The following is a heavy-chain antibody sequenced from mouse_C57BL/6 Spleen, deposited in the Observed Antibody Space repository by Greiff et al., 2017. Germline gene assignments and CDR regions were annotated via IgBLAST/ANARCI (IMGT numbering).Heavy chain of an antibody. Sequence: VQLQQSGPELVKPGASVKISCKASGYTFTDYYMNWVKQSHGKSLEWIGDINPNNGGTSYNQKFKGKATLTVDKSSSTAYMELRSLTSEDSAVYYCARIHYDYDWYFDVWGTGTTVTVSS. CDR2: INPNNGGT. CDR3: ARIHYDYDWYFDV. J-gene: IGHJ1*03. V-gene: IGHV1-26*01. D-gene: IGHD2-4*01. CDR1: GYTFTDYY.